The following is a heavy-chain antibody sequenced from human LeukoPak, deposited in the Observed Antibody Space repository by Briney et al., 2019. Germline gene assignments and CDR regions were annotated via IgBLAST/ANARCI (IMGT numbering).Heavy chain of an antibody. Sequence: GGSLRLSCAASGFTFSSYWMSWVRQAPGKGLEWVANIKQEGSEKNYVDSVKGRFTISRDNAKNSLYLQMNSLRAEDTAVYYCARVPYSSSSKDDYWGQGTLVTVSS. J-gene: IGHJ4*02. V-gene: IGHV3-7*01. CDR2: IKQEGSEK. CDR1: GFTFSSYW. CDR3: ARVPYSSSSKDDY. D-gene: IGHD6-6*01.